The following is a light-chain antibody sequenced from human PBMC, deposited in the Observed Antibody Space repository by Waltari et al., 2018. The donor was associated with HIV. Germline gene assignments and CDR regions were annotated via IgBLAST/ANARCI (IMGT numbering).Light chain of an antibody. Sequence: QPPLTHPASVSGSPGQSITISGTGTSSTVGGYTYVPWYQQHPGKAPKLMIYDVSNRPSGVSNRFSGSKSGNTASLTISGLQAEDEADYYCSSYTSSSTLNFGGGTKLTVL. CDR3: SSYTSSSTLN. V-gene: IGLV2-14*03. J-gene: IGLJ2*01. CDR2: DVS. CDR1: SSTVGGYTY.